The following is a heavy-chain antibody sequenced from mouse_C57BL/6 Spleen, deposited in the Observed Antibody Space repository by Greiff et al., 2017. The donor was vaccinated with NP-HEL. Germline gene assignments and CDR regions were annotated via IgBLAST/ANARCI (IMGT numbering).Heavy chain of an antibody. CDR1: GFSLTSYA. D-gene: IGHD1-1*01. V-gene: IGHV2-9-1*01. CDR3: ARSLPVVPYYFDY. CDR2: IWTGGGT. Sequence: VQLQESGPGLVAPSQSLSITCTVSGFSLTSYAISWVRQPPGKGLEWLGVIWTGGGTNYNSALKSQLRISKDNSKSQVFLKMNSLQTEDTARDYCARSLPVVPYYFDYWGQGTTLTVSS. J-gene: IGHJ2*01.